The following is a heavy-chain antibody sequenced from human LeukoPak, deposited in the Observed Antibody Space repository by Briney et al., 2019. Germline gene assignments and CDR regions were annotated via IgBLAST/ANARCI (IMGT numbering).Heavy chain of an antibody. CDR2: ISAYNGNT. Sequence: ASVKVSCKASGYTFTSYGISWVRQAPGQGLEWMGWISAYNGNTNYAQKLQGRVTMTTDTSTSTAYMELRSLRSDDTAVYYCAGDLRTITMVRGVIYYWGQGTLVTVSS. CDR3: AGDLRTITMVRGVIYY. V-gene: IGHV1-18*01. D-gene: IGHD3-10*01. J-gene: IGHJ4*02. CDR1: GYTFTSYG.